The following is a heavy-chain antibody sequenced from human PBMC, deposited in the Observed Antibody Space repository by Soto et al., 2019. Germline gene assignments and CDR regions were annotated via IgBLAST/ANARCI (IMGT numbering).Heavy chain of an antibody. J-gene: IGHJ4*02. CDR1: GGSVSSGSYY. Sequence: QVQLQESGPGLVKPSETLSLTCTVSGGSVSSGSYYWSWIRQPPGKGLEWIGYIYYSGSTNYNPSLKSRVTISVDTSKNQVSLKLRSVTAADTAVYYCARYKRFLDADNYFGYWGQRTLVTVSS. CDR2: IYYSGST. CDR3: ARYKRFLDADNYFGY. V-gene: IGHV4-61*01. D-gene: IGHD3-3*01.